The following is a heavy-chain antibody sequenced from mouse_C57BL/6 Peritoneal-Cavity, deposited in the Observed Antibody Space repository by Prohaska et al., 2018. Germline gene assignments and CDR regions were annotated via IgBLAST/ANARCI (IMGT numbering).Heavy chain of an antibody. CDR2: INYDGSST. D-gene: IGHD1-1*02. V-gene: IGHV5-16*01. J-gene: IGHJ2*01. CDR1: GFTFSDYF. CDR3: ARGGWFDY. Sequence: EVKLVESEGGLVQPGSSMKLSCTASGFTFSDYFMAWVRQVPEKCLEWVANINYDGSSTYYLDSLNSRFIISRDNAKNILYLQMSSLKSEDTAPYYCARGGWFDYWGQGTTLTVSS.